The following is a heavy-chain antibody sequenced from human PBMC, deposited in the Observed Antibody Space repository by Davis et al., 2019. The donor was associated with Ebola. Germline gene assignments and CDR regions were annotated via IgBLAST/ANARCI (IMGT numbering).Heavy chain of an antibody. D-gene: IGHD5-12*01. CDR3: ARDRAYSAFDY. V-gene: IGHV3-7*01. J-gene: IGHJ4*02. CDR2: INPDAKEI. CDR1: GFTFRDSW. Sequence: SLNLPCAGPGFTFRDSWMSWVRQAPGQGLQWVASINPDAKEIYYVDSVKGRFTISRDNARNSLFLQINRLGADDTAIYYCARDRAYSAFDYWGRGTLVTVST.